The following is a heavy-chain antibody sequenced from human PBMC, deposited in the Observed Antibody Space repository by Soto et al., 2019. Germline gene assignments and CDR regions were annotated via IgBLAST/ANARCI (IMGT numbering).Heavy chain of an antibody. CDR2: INHSGST. Sequence: SETLSLTCAVYGGSFSGYYWSWIRQPPGKGLEWIGEINHSGSTNYNPSLKSRVTISVDTSKNQFSLKLSSVTAADTAVYYCARLVGNDYGDYDGTGYFDYWGQGTLVTVSS. J-gene: IGHJ4*02. CDR1: GGSFSGYY. CDR3: ARLVGNDYGDYDGTGYFDY. V-gene: IGHV4-34*01. D-gene: IGHD4-17*01.